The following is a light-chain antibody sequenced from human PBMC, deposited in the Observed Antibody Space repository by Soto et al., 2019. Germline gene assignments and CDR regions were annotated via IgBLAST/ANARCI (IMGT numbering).Light chain of an antibody. V-gene: IGKV3-20*01. CDR1: QSVSSSY. CDR2: GAS. Sequence: EIVLTQSPGTLSLSPGERATLSCRASQSVSSSYLAWYQQKPGQAPSLLIYGASARATGIPDRFSGSGSGTDFTLTFSRLEPEDFAVYYCQQSGSSPRTFGQGTRLEIK. J-gene: IGKJ5*01. CDR3: QQSGSSPRT.